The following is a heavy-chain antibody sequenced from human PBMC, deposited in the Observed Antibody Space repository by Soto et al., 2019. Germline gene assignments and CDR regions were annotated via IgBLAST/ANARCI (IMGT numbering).Heavy chain of an antibody. Sequence: SGGSLRLSCAASGFSVSDYAMSWVRQAPGKGLEWVSSISGSGDGTYYGDSVKGRFTLSRDTSQKTLYLQMNNLRGEDTAVYFCSKSRSSVLRVYVFGGIDDSGQGPTVTVSS. CDR3: SKSRSSVLRVYVFGGIDD. D-gene: IGHD2-8*01. CDR1: GFSVSDYA. V-gene: IGHV3-23*01. CDR2: ISGSGDGT. J-gene: IGHJ6*02.